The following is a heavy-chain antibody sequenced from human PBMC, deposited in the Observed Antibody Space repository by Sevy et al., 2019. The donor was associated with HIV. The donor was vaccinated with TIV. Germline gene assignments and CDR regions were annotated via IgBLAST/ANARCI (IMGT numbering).Heavy chain of an antibody. D-gene: IGHD2-15*01. CDR3: TRAYCSGGSCYGWFDP. V-gene: IGHV3-49*03. CDR2: IRSKAYGGTT. Sequence: GGSLRLSCTASGFTFGDYAMSWFRQAPGKGLEWVGFIRSKAYGGTTEYAASVKGGFTISRDDSKSIAYLQMNSLKTEDTAVYYCTRAYCSGGSCYGWFDPWGQGTLVTVSS. CDR1: GFTFGDYA. J-gene: IGHJ5*02.